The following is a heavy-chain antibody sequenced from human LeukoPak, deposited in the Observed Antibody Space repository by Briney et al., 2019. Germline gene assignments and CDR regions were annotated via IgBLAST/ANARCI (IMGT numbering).Heavy chain of an antibody. J-gene: IGHJ6*02. CDR2: INHSGST. V-gene: IGHV4-34*01. CDR1: GGSFSGYY. CDR3: ARSLGDV. Sequence: SETLSLTCAVYGGSFSGYYWSWIRQPPGKGLEWIGEINHSGSTNYNPSLKGRVTMSADTSKNQFSLKVSSVTAADTAVYFCARSLGDVWGQGTMVTVSS.